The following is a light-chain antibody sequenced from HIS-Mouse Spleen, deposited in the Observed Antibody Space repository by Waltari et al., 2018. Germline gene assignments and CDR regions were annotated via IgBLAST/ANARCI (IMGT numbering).Light chain of an antibody. CDR2: EDS. V-gene: IGLV3-10*01. CDR1: ALPNKY. Sequence: SYELTQPPSVSVSPGQTARITCSGDALPNKYAYCYQQKPGQAPVLVLYEDSKRPSGIPERFSGSSSGTMATLTISGAQVEDEADYYCYSTDSSGNHRVFGGGTKLTVL. J-gene: IGLJ3*02. CDR3: YSTDSSGNHRV.